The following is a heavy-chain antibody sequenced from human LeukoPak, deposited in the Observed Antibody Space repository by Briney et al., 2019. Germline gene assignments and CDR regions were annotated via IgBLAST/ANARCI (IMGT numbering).Heavy chain of an antibody. CDR2: IIPIFGIA. V-gene: IGHV1-69*04. D-gene: IGHD3-10*01. CDR1: GGTFSSYA. CDR3: ASLKGGSGSYSSFYYYYGMDV. J-gene: IGHJ6*02. Sequence: GASVKVPCKASGGTFSSYAISWVRQAPGQGLEWMGRIIPIFGIANYAQKFQGRVTITADKSTSTAYMELSSLRSEDTAVYYCASLKGGSGSYSSFYYYYGMDVWGQGTTVTVSS.